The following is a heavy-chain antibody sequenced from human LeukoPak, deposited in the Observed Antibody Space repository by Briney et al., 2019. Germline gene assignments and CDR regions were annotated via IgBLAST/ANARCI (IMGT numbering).Heavy chain of an antibody. CDR3: QIMITFGGVIVSDY. D-gene: IGHD3-16*02. V-gene: IGHV3-15*01. CDR1: GFTFSNAW. J-gene: IGHJ4*02. CDR2: IKSKTDGGTT. Sequence: PGGSLRLSCAASGFTFSNAWMSWVRQAPGKGLEWVGRIKSKTDGGTTDYAAPVKGRFTISRDDSKNTLYLQMNSLKTEDTAVYYCQIMITFGGVIVSDYWGQGTLVTASS.